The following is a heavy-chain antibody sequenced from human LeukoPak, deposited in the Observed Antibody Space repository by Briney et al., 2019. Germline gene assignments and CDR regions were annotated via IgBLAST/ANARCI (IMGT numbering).Heavy chain of an antibody. Sequence: PGGSLRLSCAASGFTFSSYEMNWVRQAPGKGLEWVSYISSSGRTKYYADSVKGRFTISRDNAKNSLYLQMNSLRAEERDVYYCARDYYGSSGYYWYYFDYWGQGTLVTVSS. V-gene: IGHV3-48*03. J-gene: IGHJ4*02. CDR1: GFTFSSYE. CDR3: ARDYYGSSGYYWYYFDY. D-gene: IGHD3-22*01. CDR2: ISSSGRTK.